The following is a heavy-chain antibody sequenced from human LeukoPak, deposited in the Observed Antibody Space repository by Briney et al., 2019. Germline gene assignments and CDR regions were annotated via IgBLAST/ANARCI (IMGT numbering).Heavy chain of an antibody. D-gene: IGHD3-10*01. CDR1: GFTFSSYW. J-gene: IGHJ6*03. V-gene: IGHV3-7*01. CDR2: IKQDGSEK. Sequence: PGGSLRLSCAASGFTFSSYWMSWVRQAPGKGLEWVANIKQDGSEKYYVDSVKGRFTISRDNAKNSLYLQMNSLRAEDTAVYYCAGSGGGGYGSGSYYGRRYYYYYYMDVWGKGTTVTISS. CDR3: AGSGGGGYGSGSYYGRRYYYYYYMDV.